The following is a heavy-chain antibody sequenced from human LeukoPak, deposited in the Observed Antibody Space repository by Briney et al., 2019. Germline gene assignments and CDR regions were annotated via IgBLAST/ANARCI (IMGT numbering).Heavy chain of an antibody. CDR2: INTNTGNP. CDR3: AREGSWSYYYYGMDV. Sequence: ASVKVSCKASGYTFTSYAMNWVRQAPGQGLERMGWINTNTGNPTYAQGFTGRFVFSLDTSVSTAYLQISSLKAEDTAAYYCAREGSWSYYYYGMDVWGQGTTVTVSS. CDR1: GYTFTSYA. D-gene: IGHD6-13*01. V-gene: IGHV7-4-1*02. J-gene: IGHJ6*02.